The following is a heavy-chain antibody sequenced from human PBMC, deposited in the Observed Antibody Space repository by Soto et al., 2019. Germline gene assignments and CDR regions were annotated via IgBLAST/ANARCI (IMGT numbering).Heavy chain of an antibody. Sequence: SVKVSCKASGGTFSSYAISWVRQAPGQGLEWMGGIIPIFGTANYAQKFQGRVTITADKSTSTAYMELSSLRSEDTAVYYCARGGGIAVAGISWGGDYYYGMDVWGQGTTVTVSS. CDR1: GGTFSSYA. D-gene: IGHD6-19*01. CDR3: ARGGGIAVAGISWGGDYYYGMDV. CDR2: IIPIFGTA. J-gene: IGHJ6*02. V-gene: IGHV1-69*06.